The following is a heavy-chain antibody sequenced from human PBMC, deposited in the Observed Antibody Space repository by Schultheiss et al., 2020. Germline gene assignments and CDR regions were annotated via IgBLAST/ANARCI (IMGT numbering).Heavy chain of an antibody. J-gene: IGHJ3*02. CDR1: GFTFSSYS. CDR2: ISSSSSYI. D-gene: IGHD4-23*01. V-gene: IGHV3-21*01. CDR3: ASQVEYDYGGKDDAFDI. Sequence: GGSLRLSCATSGFTFSSYSMNWVRQAPGKGLEWVSSISSSSSYIYYADSVKGRFTISRDNAKNSLYLQMNSLRDEDTAVYYCASQVEYDYGGKDDAFDIWGKGTMVTFSS.